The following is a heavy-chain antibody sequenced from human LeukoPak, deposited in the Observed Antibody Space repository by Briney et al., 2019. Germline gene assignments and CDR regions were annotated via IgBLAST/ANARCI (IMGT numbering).Heavy chain of an antibody. CDR3: AKDRFFYDSGSKAN. CDR2: ISSSGSTI. J-gene: IGHJ4*02. CDR1: GFTFSDYY. Sequence: GGSPRLSCAASGFTFSDYYMSWIRQAPGKGLEWVSYISSSGSTIYYADSVKGRFTISRDNAKNSLYLQMNSLRVEDTAFHYCAKDRFFYDSGSKANWGQGTLVTVSS. V-gene: IGHV3-11*01. D-gene: IGHD3-22*01.